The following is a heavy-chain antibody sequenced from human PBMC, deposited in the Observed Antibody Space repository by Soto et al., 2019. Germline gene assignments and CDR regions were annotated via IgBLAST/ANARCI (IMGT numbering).Heavy chain of an antibody. CDR3: AHCSGVTCYSNAFDI. Sequence: GGSLRLSCAASGFTFNTYGLSWVRQVPGKGLEWVSAISGTGDTTKYADSVKGRFTISRDNSKNTMYLQMNSLRAEDTAVYFCAHCSGVTCYSNAFDIWGQGTMVTVSS. D-gene: IGHD2-15*01. V-gene: IGHV3-23*01. CDR1: GFTFNTYG. J-gene: IGHJ3*02. CDR2: ISGTGDTT.